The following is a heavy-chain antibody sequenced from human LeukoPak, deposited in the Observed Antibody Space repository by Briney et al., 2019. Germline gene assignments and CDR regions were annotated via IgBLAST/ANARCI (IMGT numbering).Heavy chain of an antibody. D-gene: IGHD4-23*01. J-gene: IGHJ4*02. CDR3: ARQYGGNTATLDY. V-gene: IGHV4-38-2*02. CDR1: GYSISNGYY. CDR2: IHHSGYT. Sequence: PSETLSLTCTVSGYSISNGYYWAWIRQPPGKGLEWIGSIHHSGYTYYNPSLKSRVSISLDTSKSHFSLNLTSVTAADTAFYYCARQYGGNTATLDYWGQGDLVTVSS.